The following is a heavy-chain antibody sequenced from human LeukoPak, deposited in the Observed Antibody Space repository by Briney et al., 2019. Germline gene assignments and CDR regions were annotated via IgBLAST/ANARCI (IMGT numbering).Heavy chain of an antibody. Sequence: NPSETLSLTCAVYGGSFSGYYWSWIRQPPGKGLEWLGEINHSGTTNYNPSLKSRVTISLDTSKNQFSLKLSSVTAADTAVYYCASVPTPPYYYYYMDVWGRGTTVIVSS. CDR1: GGSFSGYY. J-gene: IGHJ6*03. CDR2: INHSGTT. CDR3: ASVPTPPYYYYYMDV. V-gene: IGHV4-34*01. D-gene: IGHD2-15*01.